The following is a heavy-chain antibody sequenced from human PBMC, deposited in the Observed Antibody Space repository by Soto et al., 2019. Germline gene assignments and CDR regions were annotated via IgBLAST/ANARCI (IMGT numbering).Heavy chain of an antibody. Sequence: QVQLVESGGGVVQPGRSLRLSCAASGLTFSSYGMHWVRQAPGKGLEWVAVIWYDGSNKYYADSVKGRFTISRDNSKNTLYLQMNSLRAEDTAVYYCARDRDSKSYYFYYLDVRGKGTTVTVSS. CDR2: IWYDGSNK. CDR1: GLTFSSYG. CDR3: ARDRDSKSYYFYYLDV. J-gene: IGHJ6*03. V-gene: IGHV3-33*01. D-gene: IGHD4-4*01.